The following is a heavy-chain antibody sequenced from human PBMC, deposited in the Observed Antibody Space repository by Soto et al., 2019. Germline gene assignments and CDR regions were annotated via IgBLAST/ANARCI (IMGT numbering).Heavy chain of an antibody. V-gene: IGHV1-8*01. CDR1: GYAFSNND. Sequence: ASVKVSCKASGYAFSNNDISWVRQSTGQGLEWMGWMNPNSGNGGYAQKFQGRVTMTRDTSTSTAYMELSSLASDDTAIYYCARMATSGTLNWFDPWGQGTLVTVS. CDR2: MNPNSGNG. J-gene: IGHJ5*02. CDR3: ARMATSGTLNWFDP.